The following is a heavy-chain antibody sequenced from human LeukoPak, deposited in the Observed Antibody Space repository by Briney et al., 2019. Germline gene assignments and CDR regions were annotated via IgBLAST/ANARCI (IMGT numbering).Heavy chain of an antibody. CDR3: ASFPSILTFGGVDY. CDR1: GFTFTSYW. Sequence: QPGGSLRLSCAASGFTFTSYWMSWVRQAPGKGLEWVSYISSSGSTIYYADSVKGRFTISRDNAKNSLYLQMNSLRAEDTAVYYCASFPSILTFGGVDYWGQGTLVTVSS. V-gene: IGHV3-48*04. D-gene: IGHD3-16*01. CDR2: ISSSGSTI. J-gene: IGHJ4*02.